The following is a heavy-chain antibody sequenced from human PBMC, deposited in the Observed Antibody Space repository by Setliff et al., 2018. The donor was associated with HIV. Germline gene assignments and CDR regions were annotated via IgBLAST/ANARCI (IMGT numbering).Heavy chain of an antibody. D-gene: IGHD6-13*01. J-gene: IGHJ4*02. CDR1: GFTFSDYY. Sequence: GGSLRLSCAASGFTFSDYYMSWIRQAPGKGLEWVSYISSSGSTIYYADSVKGRFTISRDNAKNSLYLQMNSLGAEDTAVYYCARDRGSSSWYGRAGWGQGTLVTVSS. CDR3: ARDRGSSSWYGRAG. CDR2: ISSSGSTI. V-gene: IGHV3-11*04.